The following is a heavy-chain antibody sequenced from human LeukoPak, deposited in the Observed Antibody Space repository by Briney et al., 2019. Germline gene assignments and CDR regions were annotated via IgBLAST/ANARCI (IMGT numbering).Heavy chain of an antibody. CDR1: GGSISSSSYY. V-gene: IGHV4-39*01. CDR3: ARHSITIFGVVQSNWFDP. D-gene: IGHD3-3*01. CDR2: IYYSGST. J-gene: IGHJ5*02. Sequence: PSETLSLTCTVSGGSISSSSYYWGWIRQPPGKGLEWIGSIYYSGSTYYNPSLKSRVTISVDTSKNQFSLKLSSVTAADTAVYYCARHSITIFGVVQSNWFDPWGQGTLVTVSS.